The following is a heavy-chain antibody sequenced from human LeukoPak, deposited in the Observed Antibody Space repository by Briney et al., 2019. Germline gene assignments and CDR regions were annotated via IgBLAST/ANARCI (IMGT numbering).Heavy chain of an antibody. D-gene: IGHD3-10*01. CDR3: TTRGSDSGCPFF. CDR2: IKSKTDGGTT. CDR1: GFTFSNAW. Sequence: GGSLRLSCAASGFTFSNAWMVWVRHAPGKGLEWVGRIKSKTDGGTTDYAAPVKGRFTISRDDSKNTLYLEVNSLKTEDTAVYYCTTRGSDSGCPFFWGQGTLVTVSS. J-gene: IGHJ4*02. V-gene: IGHV3-15*01.